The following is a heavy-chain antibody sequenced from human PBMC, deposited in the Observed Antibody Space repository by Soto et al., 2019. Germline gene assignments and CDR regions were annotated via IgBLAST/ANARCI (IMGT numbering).Heavy chain of an antibody. CDR1: GFTFSSYG. CDR3: AREAARYYYYYGMDL. J-gene: IGHJ6*02. Sequence: QVQLVESGGGVVQPGRSLRLSCAASGFTFSSYGMHWVRQAPGKGLEWVAVIWYDGSNKYYADSVKGRFTISRDNSKNTLYLQMNSLRAEDTAVYYCAREAARYYYYYGMDLWGQGTTVTVSS. D-gene: IGHD6-6*01. V-gene: IGHV3-33*01. CDR2: IWYDGSNK.